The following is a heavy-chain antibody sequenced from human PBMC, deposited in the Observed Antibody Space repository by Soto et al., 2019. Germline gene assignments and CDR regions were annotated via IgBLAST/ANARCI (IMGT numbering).Heavy chain of an antibody. D-gene: IGHD3-16*01. J-gene: IGHJ4*02. V-gene: IGHV3-11*01. CDR3: ATGLKDASNRPSFDS. CDR1: GFNFSDYY. CDR2: ILSLESHK. Sequence: PVGSLRLSCSVSGFNFSDYYMNWIRQTPVKGLEWVSSILSLESHKYYAASVMGRFSISRDNAKKSLFLQMNNLRAEDTGIYFCATGLKDASNRPSFDSWGPGTPVTVSS.